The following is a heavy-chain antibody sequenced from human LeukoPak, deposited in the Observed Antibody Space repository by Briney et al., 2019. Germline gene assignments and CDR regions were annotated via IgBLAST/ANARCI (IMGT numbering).Heavy chain of an antibody. CDR3: ASRHRIYY. Sequence: GGSLRLSCAASGFIFSSYSMSWVRQAPGKGLEWVSVITGSGGNTYYADSVKGRFTISKDNSKNTVYLQMNSLRAEDTAVYYCASRHRIYYWGQGTLVTVSS. D-gene: IGHD3-3*02. V-gene: IGHV3-23*01. J-gene: IGHJ4*02. CDR2: ITGSGGNT. CDR1: GFIFSSYS.